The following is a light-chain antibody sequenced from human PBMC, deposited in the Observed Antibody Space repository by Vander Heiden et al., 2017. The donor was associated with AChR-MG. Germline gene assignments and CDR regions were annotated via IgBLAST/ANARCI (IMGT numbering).Light chain of an antibody. V-gene: IGLV2-14*01. CDR2: EVN. Sequence: QSALTQPVSVSGSPGQSITISCTGTSSDVGAYKYVSWYQQHPGKAPKLIMFEVNNRPSGVSSRFSGSKSGNTASLTISGLQAEDEAHYYCNSYTTRRKLVFGGGTKLTVL. CDR1: SSDVGAYKY. J-gene: IGLJ2*01. CDR3: NSYTTRRKLV.